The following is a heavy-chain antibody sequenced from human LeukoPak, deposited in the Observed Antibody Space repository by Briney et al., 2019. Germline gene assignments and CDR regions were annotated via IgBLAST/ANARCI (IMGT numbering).Heavy chain of an antibody. Sequence: SETLSLTCAVYGGSFSGYYWSWIRQPPGKGLEWIGEINHSGSTNYNPSLKSRVTISVDTSKNQFSLKLSSVTAADTAVYYCARYGGSYYKDELYFDYWGQGTLVTVSS. CDR3: ARYGGSYYKDELYFDY. CDR1: GGSFSGYY. CDR2: INHSGST. V-gene: IGHV4-34*01. J-gene: IGHJ4*02. D-gene: IGHD1-26*01.